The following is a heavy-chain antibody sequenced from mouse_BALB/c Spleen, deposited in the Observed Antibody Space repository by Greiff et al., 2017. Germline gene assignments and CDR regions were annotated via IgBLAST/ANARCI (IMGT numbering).Heavy chain of an antibody. J-gene: IGHJ4*01. CDR2: ISSGSSTI. CDR3: ARSGYYGKGAMDY. CDR1: GFTFSSFG. Sequence: EVKVVESGGGLVQPGGSRKLSCAASGFTFSSFGMHWVRQAPEKGLEWVAYISSGSSTIYYADTVKGRFTISRDNPKNTLFLQMTSLRSEDTAMYYCARSGYYGKGAMDYWGQGTSVTVSS. V-gene: IGHV5-17*02. D-gene: IGHD1-1*01.